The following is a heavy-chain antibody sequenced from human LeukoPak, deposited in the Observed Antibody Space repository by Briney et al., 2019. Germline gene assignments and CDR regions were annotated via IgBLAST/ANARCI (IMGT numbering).Heavy chain of an antibody. CDR1: GFTFSSYA. CDR3: AKPTLFHWSPRS. D-gene: IGHD3-9*01. Sequence: GGSLRLSCAASGFTFSSYAMSWVRQAPGKGVEWGSAISGSGGGTYYADSVKGRFTISRDNSKNTLYLQMNSLRAEDTAVYYCAKPTLFHWSPRSWGQGTLVTVSS. CDR2: ISGSGGGT. J-gene: IGHJ4*02. V-gene: IGHV3-23*01.